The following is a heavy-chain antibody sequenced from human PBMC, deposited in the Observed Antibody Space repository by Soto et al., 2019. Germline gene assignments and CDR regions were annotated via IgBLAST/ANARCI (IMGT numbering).Heavy chain of an antibody. CDR1: GYTFTSYD. Sequence: QVQLVQSGAEVKKPGASVKVSCKASGYTFTSYDINWVRQATGQGLEWMGWMNPNSGNTGYAQKFQGRVTMTRNTNISRAYVELDSLSGEDTAVYYCGRGGGGSGGRKYYYYGMDVWGQGTTVTVSS. D-gene: IGHD2-15*01. V-gene: IGHV1-8*01. J-gene: IGHJ6*02. CDR2: MNPNSGNT. CDR3: GRGGGGSGGRKYYYYGMDV.